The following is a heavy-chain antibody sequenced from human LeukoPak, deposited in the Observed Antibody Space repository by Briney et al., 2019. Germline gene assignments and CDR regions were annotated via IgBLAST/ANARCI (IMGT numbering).Heavy chain of an antibody. D-gene: IGHD4-17*01. V-gene: IGHV1-18*01. Sequence: ASVKVSCMASGYTFSSYGTSWVRHAPGQGLEWMGWINVYNGNTNYAQKVQDRVTMTTDTSTSTAFMEVGSLRSDDTGVYYCARRSMTTALSHFDYWGQGTLVTVSS. CDR2: INVYNGNT. J-gene: IGHJ4*02. CDR1: GYTFSSYG. CDR3: ARRSMTTALSHFDY.